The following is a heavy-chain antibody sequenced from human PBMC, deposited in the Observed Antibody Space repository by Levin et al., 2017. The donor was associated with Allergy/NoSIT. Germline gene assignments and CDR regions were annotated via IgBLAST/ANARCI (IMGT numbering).Heavy chain of an antibody. CDR1: GFTFSSYS. CDR2: ISSSSSTI. CDR3: ARENTVTFDY. D-gene: IGHD4-17*01. V-gene: IGHV3-48*02. Sequence: LSLTCAASGFTFSSYSMNWVRQAPGKGLEWVSYISSSSSTIYYADSVKGRFTISRDNAKNSLYLQMNSLRDEDTAVYYCARENTVTFDYWGQGTLVTVSS. J-gene: IGHJ4*02.